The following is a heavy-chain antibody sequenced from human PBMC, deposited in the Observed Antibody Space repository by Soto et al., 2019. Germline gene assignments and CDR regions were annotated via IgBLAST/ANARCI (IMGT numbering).Heavy chain of an antibody. CDR1: GYRYTSYD. CDR2: MSPNSGAT. J-gene: IGHJ6*02. V-gene: IGHV1-8*01. CDR3: ARGVDAGVDV. Sequence: SVKVSCEASGYRYTSYDINWVRQATGQGLEWMGWMSPNSGATGYAQKFQGRVTMTRDTSISTAYMELSNLRSEDTAIYYCARGVDAGVDVWGQGSTVTVSS. D-gene: IGHD1-1*01.